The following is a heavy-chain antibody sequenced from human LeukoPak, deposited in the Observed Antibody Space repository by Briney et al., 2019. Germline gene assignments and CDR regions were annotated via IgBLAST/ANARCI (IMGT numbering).Heavy chain of an antibody. D-gene: IGHD6-13*01. CDR1: GFPFAIYW. V-gene: IGHV5-51*01. CDR3: ARYATAAAVSDY. J-gene: IGHJ4*02. CDR2: IYPGDSDN. Sequence: GGSREISGKGSGFPFAIYWFGGVRPMHGKGLGWIGIIYPGDSDNRYSPSFEGQVTILADKSISTAYLQWSSMKASDTAMSYCARYATAAAVSDYWRQGTLVIVSS.